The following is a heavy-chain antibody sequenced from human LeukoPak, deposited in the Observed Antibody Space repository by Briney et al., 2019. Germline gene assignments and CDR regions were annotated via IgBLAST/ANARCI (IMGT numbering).Heavy chain of an antibody. J-gene: IGHJ3*02. CDR2: ISWNSGTK. CDR1: GFTFGDYA. D-gene: IGHD1-26*01. V-gene: IGHV3-9*01. CDR3: AICRVGAEWAFDI. Sequence: GRSLRLSCAASGFTFGDYAMHWVRQAPGKGLEWVSGISWNSGTKCYADFVKGRFTISRDNAKNSLYLQMNSLRAEDTALYYCAICRVGAEWAFDIWRQGTMVTV.